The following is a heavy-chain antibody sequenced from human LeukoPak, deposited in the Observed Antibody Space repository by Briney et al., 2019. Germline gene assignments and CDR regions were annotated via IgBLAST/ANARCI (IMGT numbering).Heavy chain of an antibody. CDR2: IYTSGST. CDR1: GGSISSYY. D-gene: IGHD3-10*01. J-gene: IGHJ4*02. CDR3: ARGQPIKGGVPSFGSDQPSPLFDY. Sequence: SETLSLTCTVSGGSISSYYWSWIRQPAGKGLEWIGRIYTSGSTNYNPSLKSRVTMSVDTSKNQFSLKLSSVTAADTAVYYRARGQPIKGGVPSFGSDQPSPLFDYWGQGTLVTVSS. V-gene: IGHV4-4*07.